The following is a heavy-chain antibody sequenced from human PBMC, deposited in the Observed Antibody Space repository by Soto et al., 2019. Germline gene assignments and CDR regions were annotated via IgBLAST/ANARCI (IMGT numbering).Heavy chain of an antibody. CDR3: TTGATSGRNVNYYYGIDV. J-gene: IGHJ6*02. V-gene: IGHV6-1*01. D-gene: IGHD3-3*01. CDR2: TYYRSKWYT. CDR1: GDSVASNSAA. Sequence: SQTLSLTCAISGDSVASNSAAWNWIRQSPSRGLEWLGRTYYRSKWYTDYAESVKSRITINPDTSKNLVSLQLKSVTPEDTAVYYCTTGATSGRNVNYYYGIDVWVQSTTVTVSS.